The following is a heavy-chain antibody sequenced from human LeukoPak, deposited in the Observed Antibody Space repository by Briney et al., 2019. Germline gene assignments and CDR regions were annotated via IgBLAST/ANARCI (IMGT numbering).Heavy chain of an antibody. CDR2: ISYDGSNK. Sequence: PGGSLRLSCAASGFTFSSYGMHWVRQAPGKGLEWVAVISYDGSNKYYADSVKGRFTISRDNSKNTLYLQMNSLRAEDTPVYYCAKDLYCSSTSCYYEWYYYYGMDVWGKGTTVTVSS. V-gene: IGHV3-30*18. CDR3: AKDLYCSSTSCYYEWYYYYGMDV. D-gene: IGHD2-2*01. CDR1: GFTFSSYG. J-gene: IGHJ6*04.